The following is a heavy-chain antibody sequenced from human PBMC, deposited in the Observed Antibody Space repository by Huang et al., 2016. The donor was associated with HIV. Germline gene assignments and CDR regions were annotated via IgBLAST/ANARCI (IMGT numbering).Heavy chain of an antibody. Sequence: QVQLQESCSGLVKPSVTLSLTCTVSGGSISTHYWSWFRQHPGKGLEWIGSSDYSGSTNYSPYLKSRVTILLDTSKNQFSLRVNSVTAADTAMYYCARDHHDFWRGYRRMYFFDHWGQGTLVTVSS. CDR2: SDYSGST. D-gene: IGHD3-3*01. J-gene: IGHJ4*02. CDR1: GGSISTHY. CDR3: ARDHHDFWRGYRRMYFFDH. V-gene: IGHV4-59*11.